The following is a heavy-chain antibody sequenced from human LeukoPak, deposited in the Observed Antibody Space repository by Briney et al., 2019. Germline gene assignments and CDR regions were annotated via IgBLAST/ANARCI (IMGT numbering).Heavy chain of an antibody. CDR3: ARGPTRANSTDY. CDR1: GFSFSGHW. V-gene: IGHV3-74*01. J-gene: IGHJ4*02. D-gene: IGHD2/OR15-2a*01. CDR2: ISSTGSTT. Sequence: GSLRLSCTASGFSFSGHWMHWARQLPGKGLVWVSRISSTGSTTSYADSVKDRFTVSRDNAKNTLYLQVNNLRAEDTAVYYCARGPTRANSTDYWGQGALVTVSS.